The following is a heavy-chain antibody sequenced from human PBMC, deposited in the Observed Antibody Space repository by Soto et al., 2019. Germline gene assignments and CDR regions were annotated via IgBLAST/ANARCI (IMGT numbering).Heavy chain of an antibody. CDR3: ARGGFLEWSNWFDP. J-gene: IGHJ5*02. V-gene: IGHV4-59*01. D-gene: IGHD3-3*01. Sequence: SETLSLTCTVSGGSISSYYWSWIRQPPGKGLEWIGYIYYSGSTNYNPSLKSRVTISVDTSKNQFSLKLSSVTAADTAVYYCARGGFLEWSNWFDPWGQGTLVTVSS. CDR1: GGSISSYY. CDR2: IYYSGST.